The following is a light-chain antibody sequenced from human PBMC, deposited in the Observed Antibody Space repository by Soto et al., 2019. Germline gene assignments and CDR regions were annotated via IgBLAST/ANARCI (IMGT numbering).Light chain of an antibody. CDR3: QQYTIVPWT. V-gene: IGKV1-5*01. CDR1: QNTDSW. J-gene: IGKJ1*01. CDR2: GAS. Sequence: DIQMTQSPSTLSASVGDRVTITCRASQNTDSWLAWYQQKPGKAPKLLIYGASSVESGVPSRFSGRGYGTEFTLAISSLQPEDCATYYCQQYTIVPWTFGQGTKVDIK.